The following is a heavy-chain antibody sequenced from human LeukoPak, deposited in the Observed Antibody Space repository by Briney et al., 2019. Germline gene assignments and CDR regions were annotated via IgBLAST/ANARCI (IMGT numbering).Heavy chain of an antibody. V-gene: IGHV3-33*01. CDR3: ARVTDYGWYFDL. CDR2: IWYDGSNK. Sequence: PGRSLRLSCAASGFTLSSYGMHWVRQAPGKGLERVAVIWYDGSNKYYADSVKGRFTISRDNSKNTLYLQMNSLRAEDTAVYYCARVTDYGWYFDLWGRGTLVTVSS. D-gene: IGHD4-17*01. J-gene: IGHJ2*01. CDR1: GFTLSSYG.